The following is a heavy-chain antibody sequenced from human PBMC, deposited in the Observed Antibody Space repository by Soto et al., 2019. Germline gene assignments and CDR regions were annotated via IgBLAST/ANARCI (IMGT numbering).Heavy chain of an antibody. V-gene: IGHV3-9*01. CDR2: ITSNSGSI. CDR3: AKDLGDGYNTGLDC. J-gene: IGHJ4*02. CDR1: GFTFDNYA. D-gene: IGHD5-12*01. Sequence: EVQLVESGGGLVQPGRSLRLSCAASGFTFDNYAMHWLRQAPGKGLEWVSTITSNSGSIGYADSVKGRFTISRDNAKNSLYLQMNSLRAEDTALYYCAKDLGDGYNTGLDCWGQESLVTVSS.